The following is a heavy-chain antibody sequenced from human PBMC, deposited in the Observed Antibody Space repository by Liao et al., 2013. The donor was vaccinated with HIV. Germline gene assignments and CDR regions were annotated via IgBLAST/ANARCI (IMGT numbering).Heavy chain of an antibody. CDR2: IYYSGST. Sequence: QVQLQESGSGLVKPSETLSLTCTVSGGSISSYYWSWIRQPPGKGLEWIGYIYYSGSTNYNPSLKSRVTISVDTSKNQFSLKLSSVTAADTAVYYCAREAGYYDSSGYYRAGIDYWGQGTLVTVSS. D-gene: IGHD3-22*01. V-gene: IGHV4-59*01. CDR3: AREAGYYDSSGYYRAGIDY. J-gene: IGHJ4*02. CDR1: GGSISSYY.